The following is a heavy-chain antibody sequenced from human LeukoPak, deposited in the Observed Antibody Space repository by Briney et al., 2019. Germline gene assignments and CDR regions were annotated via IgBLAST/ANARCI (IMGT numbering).Heavy chain of an antibody. J-gene: IGHJ6*02. CDR2: INHSGST. CDR3: ARGVLERLPRYYYYGMDV. CDR1: GGSSSGYY. Sequence: PSETLSLTCAVYGGSSSGYYWSWIRQPPGKGLEWIGEINHSGSTNYNPSLKSRVTISVDTSKNQFSLKLSSVTAADTAVYYCARGVLERLPRYYYYGMDVWGQGTTVTVSS. D-gene: IGHD3-3*01. V-gene: IGHV4-34*01.